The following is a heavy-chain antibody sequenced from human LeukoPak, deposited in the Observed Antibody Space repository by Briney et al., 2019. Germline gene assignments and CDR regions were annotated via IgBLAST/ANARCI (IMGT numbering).Heavy chain of an antibody. D-gene: IGHD3-10*01. CDR3: ARHWLVSGYGDY. CDR1: GYNFNTYG. Sequence: ASVKVSCKALGYNFNTYGITWVRQAPGQGLEWMGWISKTNDNTGYVQKLQGRVTVTIDTSTSTAYMELRSLRSDDTAIYYCARHWLVSGYGDYWGQGTLVIVSS. J-gene: IGHJ4*02. CDR2: ISKTNDNT. V-gene: IGHV1-18*01.